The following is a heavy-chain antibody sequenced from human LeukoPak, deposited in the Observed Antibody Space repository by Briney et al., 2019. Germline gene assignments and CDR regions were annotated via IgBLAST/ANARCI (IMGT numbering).Heavy chain of an antibody. CDR3: AKDLPSQLRFGGGWDY. D-gene: IGHD3-3*01. CDR2: ISGSGGTT. Sequence: GGSLRLSCAASGFTFSSYAMSWVRQAPGKGLEWVSAISGSGGTTYYADSVKGRFTISRDNSKNTVYLQMNSLRAEDTAVYYCAKDLPSQLRFGGGWDYWGQGTLVTVSS. V-gene: IGHV3-23*01. J-gene: IGHJ4*02. CDR1: GFTFSSYA.